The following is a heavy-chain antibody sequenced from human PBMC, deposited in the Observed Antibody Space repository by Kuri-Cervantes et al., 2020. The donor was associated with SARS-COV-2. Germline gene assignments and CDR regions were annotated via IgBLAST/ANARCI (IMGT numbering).Heavy chain of an antibody. CDR1: GFTFSSYG. CDR2: IRYDGSNK. D-gene: IGHD3-10*01. Sequence: LSLTCAAPGFTFSSYGMHWVRQAPGKGLEWVAFIRYDGSNKYYADSVKGRFTISRDNSKNTLYLQMNSLRAEDTAVYYCARAQGPPMVPFDYWGQGTLVTVSS. V-gene: IGHV3-30*02. CDR3: ARAQGPPMVPFDY. J-gene: IGHJ4*02.